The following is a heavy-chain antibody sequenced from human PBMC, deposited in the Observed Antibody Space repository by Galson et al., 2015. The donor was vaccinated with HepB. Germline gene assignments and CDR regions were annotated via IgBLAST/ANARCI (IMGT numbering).Heavy chain of an antibody. Sequence: SLRLSCAASGFTFSSYAMSWVRQAPGKGLEWVSTISGSGGSTYYADSVKGRFTISRDKSENTLFLQMNSLRAEDTAVYYCARESNAYGAFESFQHCGQLTLVIASS. CDR1: GFTFSSYA. CDR3: ARESNAYGAFESFQH. D-gene: IGHD4/OR15-4a*01. CDR2: ISGSGGST. J-gene: IGHJ1*01. V-gene: IGHV3-23*01.